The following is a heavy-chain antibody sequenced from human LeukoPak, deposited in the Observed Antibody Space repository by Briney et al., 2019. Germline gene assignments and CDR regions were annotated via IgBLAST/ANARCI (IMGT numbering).Heavy chain of an antibody. CDR2: IIPILGIA. V-gene: IGHV1-69*04. J-gene: IGHJ5*02. CDR1: GGTFSSYA. CDR3: ARDMRHYGDYAVINWFDP. Sequence: GGSVKVSCKASGGTFSSYAISWVRQAPGQGLEWMGRIIPILGIANYAQKFQGRVTITADKSTSTAYMELSSLRSEDTAVYYCARDMRHYGDYAVINWFDPWGQGTLVTVSS. D-gene: IGHD4-17*01.